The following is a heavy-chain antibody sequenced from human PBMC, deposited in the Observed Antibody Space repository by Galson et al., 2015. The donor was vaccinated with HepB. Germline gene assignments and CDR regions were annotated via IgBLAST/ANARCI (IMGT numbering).Heavy chain of an antibody. J-gene: IGHJ6*02. CDR2: INAGNGNT. V-gene: IGHV1-3*01. Sequence: SVKVSCKASGYTFTSYAMHWVRQAPGQRLEWMGWINAGNGNTKYSQKFQGRVTITRDTSASTAYMELSSLRSEDTAVYYCASPGGDYAPYYYYGMDVWGQGTTVTVSS. CDR3: ASPGGDYAPYYYYGMDV. D-gene: IGHD4-17*01. CDR1: GYTFTSYA.